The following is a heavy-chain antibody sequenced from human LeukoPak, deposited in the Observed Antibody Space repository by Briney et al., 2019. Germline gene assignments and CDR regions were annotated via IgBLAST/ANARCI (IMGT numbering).Heavy chain of an antibody. D-gene: IGHD3-10*01. CDR3: ATGEAYYYGSGSYYYFDY. J-gene: IGHJ4*02. Sequence: ASVKVSCQVSGYPLPELSMHWVRPAPGKGLEWMGGFDPEDGETIYAQKFQGRVTMTEDTSTDTAYMELSSLRSEDTAVYYCATGEAYYYGSGSYYYFDYWGQGTLVTVSS. CDR1: GYPLPELS. CDR2: FDPEDGET. V-gene: IGHV1-24*01.